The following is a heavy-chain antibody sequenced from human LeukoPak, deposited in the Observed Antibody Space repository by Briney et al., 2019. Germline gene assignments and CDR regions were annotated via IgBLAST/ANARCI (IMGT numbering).Heavy chain of an antibody. CDR3: ARITYYYGSGSYYYGWFDP. CDR1: GFSLSTSGMC. Sequence: SGPALVKPTQTLTLTCTFSGFSLSTSGMCVSWIRQPPGKALEWLALIDRDDDKYYSTSLKTRLTISKDTSKNQVVLTMTNMDPVDTATYYCARITYYYGSGSYYYGWFDPWGQGTLVTVSS. J-gene: IGHJ5*02. D-gene: IGHD3-10*01. V-gene: IGHV2-70*01. CDR2: IDRDDDK.